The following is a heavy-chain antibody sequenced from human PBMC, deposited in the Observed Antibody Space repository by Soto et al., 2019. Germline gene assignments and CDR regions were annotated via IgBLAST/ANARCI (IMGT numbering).Heavy chain of an antibody. CDR3: ATDSNYDVSNSF. D-gene: IGHD3-3*01. Sequence: ASVKVSCKASAGTLNNYAINWVRQAPGQGLEWVGGILPVSAPPDYAQKFQGRVSITADHSTGTVYMELSRLKSDDTAVYFCATDSNYDVSNSFWGPGTLVTVSS. CDR2: ILPVSAPP. J-gene: IGHJ4*02. CDR1: AGTLNNYA. V-gene: IGHV1-69*13.